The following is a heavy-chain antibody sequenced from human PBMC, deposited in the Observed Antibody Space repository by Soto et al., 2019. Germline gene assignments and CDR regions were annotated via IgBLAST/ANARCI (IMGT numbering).Heavy chain of an antibody. CDR3: TTGSVEGV. CDR1: GFSFSNAW. D-gene: IGHD2-15*01. J-gene: IGHJ6*02. Sequence: EVQLVESGGGLVKPGGSLRLSCAGSGFSFSNAWMNWDRQAPGKGLEWVGRIKRKIDGEATDYAAPVKGRFTVSRDDSKSALHLHMNSLKGDDTAVYYCTTGSVEGVWGQGTTVTVSS. V-gene: IGHV3-15*07. CDR2: IKRKIDGEAT.